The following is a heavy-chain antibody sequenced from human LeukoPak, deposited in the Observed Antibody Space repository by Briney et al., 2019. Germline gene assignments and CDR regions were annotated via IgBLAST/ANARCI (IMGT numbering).Heavy chain of an antibody. D-gene: IGHD3-10*01. CDR3: ARVAGGLLWFGEGYYYYMDV. V-gene: IGHV4-39*07. J-gene: IGHJ6*03. Sequence: SETLSLTCTVSGGSISSSSYYWGWIRQPPGKGLEWIGSIYYSGSTYYNPSLKSRVTISVDTSKNQFSLKLSSVTAADTAVYYCARVAGGLLWFGEGYYYYMDVWGKGTTVTVSS. CDR2: IYYSGST. CDR1: GGSISSSSYY.